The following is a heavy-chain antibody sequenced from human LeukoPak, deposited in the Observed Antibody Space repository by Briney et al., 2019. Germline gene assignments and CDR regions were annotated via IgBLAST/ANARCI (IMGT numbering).Heavy chain of an antibody. CDR2: IIPIFGTA. D-gene: IGHD2-2*01. CDR3: AREVPAATPLFAFDI. J-gene: IGHJ3*02. CDR1: GYTFSSYA. Sequence: GASVKVSCKASGYTFSSYAISWVRQAPGQGLEWMGGIIPIFGTANYAQKFQGRVTITADESTSTAYMELSSLRSEDTAVYYCAREVPAATPLFAFDIWGQGTMVTVSS. V-gene: IGHV1-69*13.